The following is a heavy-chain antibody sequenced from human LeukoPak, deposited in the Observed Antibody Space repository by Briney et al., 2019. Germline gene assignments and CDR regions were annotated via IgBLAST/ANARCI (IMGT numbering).Heavy chain of an antibody. CDR1: GYTFTSYY. Sequence: ASVKVSRKASGYTFTSYYMHWVRQAPGQGLEWMGIINPSGGSTSYAQKFQGRVTMTRDTSTSTVYMELSSLRSEDTAVYYCARAMGLYYDSSGQKFIFDYWGQGTLVTVSS. CDR3: ARAMGLYYDSSGQKFIFDY. D-gene: IGHD3-22*01. V-gene: IGHV1-46*01. CDR2: INPSGGST. J-gene: IGHJ4*02.